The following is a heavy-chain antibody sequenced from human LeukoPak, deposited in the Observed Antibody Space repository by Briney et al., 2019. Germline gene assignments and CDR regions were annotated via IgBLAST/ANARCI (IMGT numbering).Heavy chain of an antibody. Sequence: PSETLSLTCTVSGGSISSSSYYWGWIRQPPGKGLEWIGSIYYSGSTYYNPSLKSRVTISVVTSKNQFSLKLSSVTAADTAVYYCARGGQIVGATSWFDPWGQGTLVTVSS. D-gene: IGHD1-26*01. CDR1: GGSISSSSYY. CDR2: IYYSGST. CDR3: ARGGQIVGATSWFDP. J-gene: IGHJ5*02. V-gene: IGHV4-39*07.